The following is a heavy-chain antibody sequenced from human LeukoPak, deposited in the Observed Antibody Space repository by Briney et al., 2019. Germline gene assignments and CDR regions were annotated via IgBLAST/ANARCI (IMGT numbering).Heavy chain of an antibody. CDR1: GDSISSGFYY. J-gene: IGHJ5*02. Sequence: SQTLSLTCTVSGDSISSGFYYWNWIRQPAGKGLEWIGRFYSSGRTNFNPSLKSRVTISSDTSKNQFSLKLRSVTAADTAVYYCARGDLKSDWFDPWGQGTLVTVSP. D-gene: IGHD3-3*01. CDR3: ARGDLKSDWFDP. CDR2: FYSSGRT. V-gene: IGHV4-61*02.